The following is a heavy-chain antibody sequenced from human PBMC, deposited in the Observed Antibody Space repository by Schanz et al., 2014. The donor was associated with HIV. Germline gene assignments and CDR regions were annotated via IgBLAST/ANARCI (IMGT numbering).Heavy chain of an antibody. Sequence: EVQLVESGGGLVQPGGSLRLSCAASRFTFSNYWMTWVRQAPGKGLEWVANIRQDGGEINYVDSVKGRFTISRDNAKNSLYLQMNSVTTEDTAVYYCARKVVVGGKSYFDNWGQGTLVTVSS. J-gene: IGHJ4*02. CDR1: RFTFSNYW. CDR3: ARKVVVGGKSYFDN. V-gene: IGHV3-7*01. D-gene: IGHD3-22*01. CDR2: IRQDGGEI.